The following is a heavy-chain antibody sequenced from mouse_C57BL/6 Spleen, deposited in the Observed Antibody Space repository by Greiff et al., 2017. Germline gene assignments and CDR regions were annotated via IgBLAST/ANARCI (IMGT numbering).Heavy chain of an antibody. CDR3: ARRGVINWDFDV. D-gene: IGHD2-4*01. V-gene: IGHV5-4*03. CDR1: GFTFSSYA. CDR2: ISDGGSYT. Sequence: EVKLMESGGGLVKPGGSLKLSCAASGFTFSSYAMSWVRQTPDKRLEWVATISDGGSYTYYPDNVQGRFTISRDNAKNNLYLQMSHLKAEDTAMYYCARRGVINWDFDVWGTGTTVTVSS. J-gene: IGHJ1*03.